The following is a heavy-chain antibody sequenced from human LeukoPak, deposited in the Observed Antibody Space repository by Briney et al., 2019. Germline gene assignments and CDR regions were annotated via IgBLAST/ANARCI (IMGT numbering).Heavy chain of an antibody. CDR2: FDPEDGET. J-gene: IGHJ6*04. CDR1: GYTLTELS. Sequence: ASVKVSCKVPGYTLTELSMHWVRQAPGKGLEWMGGFDPEDGETIYAQKFQGRVTMTEDTSTDTAYMELSSLRSEDTAVYYCATDNYSSGWYDYYYYYGMDVWGKGTTVTVPS. CDR3: ATDNYSSGWYDYYYYYGMDV. V-gene: IGHV1-24*01. D-gene: IGHD6-19*01.